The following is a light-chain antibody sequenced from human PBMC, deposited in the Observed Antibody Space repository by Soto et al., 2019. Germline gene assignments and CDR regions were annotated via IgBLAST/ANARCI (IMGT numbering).Light chain of an antibody. V-gene: IGLV2-14*01. J-gene: IGLJ2*01. CDR2: EVS. Sequence: QSALTQPASXXXXXXXXXTXSCTGTSSDIGSSNYVSWYQRHPGKAPKLIIYEVSNRPSGVSNRFSGSKSGNTASLTISGLQAEDEADYSCSSYTSSSTDVLFGGGTKLTVL. CDR1: SSDIGSSNY. CDR3: SSYTSSSTDVL.